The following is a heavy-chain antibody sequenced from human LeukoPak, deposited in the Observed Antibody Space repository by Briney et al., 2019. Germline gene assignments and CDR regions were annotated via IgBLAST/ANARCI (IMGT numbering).Heavy chain of an antibody. CDR3: AKDMEPAAGFFDY. CDR2: IRYDGSNK. V-gene: IGHV3-30*02. D-gene: IGHD6-13*01. J-gene: IGHJ4*02. CDR1: GFTFSSYG. Sequence: GGSLGLSCAASGFTFSSYGMHWVRQAPGKGLEWVAFIRYDGSNKYYADSVKGRFTISRDNSKNTLYLQMNSLRAEDTAVYYCAKDMEPAAGFFDYWGQGTLVTVSS.